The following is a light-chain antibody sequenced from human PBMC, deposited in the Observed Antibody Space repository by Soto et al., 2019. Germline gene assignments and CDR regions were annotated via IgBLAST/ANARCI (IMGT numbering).Light chain of an antibody. CDR2: WAS. CDR3: QQYYSTPLT. CDR1: QTVLYISNNKNY. Sequence: DCVLTPSPDSLSVSLGARATINCKSIQTVLYISNNKNYLAWYQQKPGQPPKLLIYWASTRESGVPDRFSGSGSGTDFTLTISSLQAEDVAVYYCQQYYSTPLTFGGGTKVDI. V-gene: IGKV4-1*01. J-gene: IGKJ4*01.